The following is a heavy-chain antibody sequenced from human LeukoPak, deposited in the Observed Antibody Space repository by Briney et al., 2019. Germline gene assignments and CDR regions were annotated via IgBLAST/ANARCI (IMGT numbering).Heavy chain of an antibody. CDR2: INPNSGGT. CDR1: GYTFTGYY. D-gene: IGHD6-13*01. V-gene: IGHV1-2*02. CDR3: ARVPGAADDYYFDY. J-gene: IGHJ4*02. Sequence: GASVKVSCKASGYTFTGYYMHWVRQAPGQGLEWMGWINPNSGGTNYAQRFQGRVTMTRDTSISTAYMELSRLRSDDTAVYYCARVPGAADDYYFDYWGQGTLVTVSS.